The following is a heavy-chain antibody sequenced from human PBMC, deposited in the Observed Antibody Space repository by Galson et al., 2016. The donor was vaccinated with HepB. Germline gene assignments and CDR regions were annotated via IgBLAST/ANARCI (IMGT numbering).Heavy chain of an antibody. CDR3: AKDGSSMAADYYFDY. D-gene: IGHD1-26*01. J-gene: IGHJ4*02. CDR1: GFTFSSYA. Sequence: SPRLSYPASGFTFSSYAMSRFPPAPGTGPEWVSGISSSGGSAVYVVSVRCRLTISRDNSKNMLYPQMNSLRPEDTAVYYCAKDGSSMAADYYFDYWGQGTLVTVSS. V-gene: IGHV3-23*01. CDR2: ISSSGGSA.